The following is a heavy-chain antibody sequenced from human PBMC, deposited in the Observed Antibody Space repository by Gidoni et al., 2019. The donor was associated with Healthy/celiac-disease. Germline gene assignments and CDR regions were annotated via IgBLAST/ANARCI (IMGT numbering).Heavy chain of an antibody. CDR1: GLPFRSYG. CDR3: AKENSKRWRQLDGLIPYFDY. Sequence: QVQLVESGGGVVQPGRSLRLSCAASGLPFRSYGMNWVRPAPGKGLEWVAVISYDGSNKYYADSVKGRFTISRDNSKNTLYLQMNSLRAEDTAVYYCAKENSKRWRQLDGLIPYFDYWGQGTLVTVSS. V-gene: IGHV3-30*18. D-gene: IGHD4-4*01. CDR2: ISYDGSNK. J-gene: IGHJ4*02.